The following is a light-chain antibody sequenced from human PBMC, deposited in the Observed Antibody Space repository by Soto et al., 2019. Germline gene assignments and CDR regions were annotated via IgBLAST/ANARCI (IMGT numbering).Light chain of an antibody. CDR1: QVISNY. J-gene: IGKJ1*01. Sequence: DIQMTQSPSSLSASVGDRVTIACRASQVISNYLAWYQQKPGEVPKLLIYAASTLQSGVPSRFSGSGSGTDFTLTISSLQPEDAATYYCQKYNSAPWTFGQGTKVDIK. CDR3: QKYNSAPWT. CDR2: AAS. V-gene: IGKV1-27*01.